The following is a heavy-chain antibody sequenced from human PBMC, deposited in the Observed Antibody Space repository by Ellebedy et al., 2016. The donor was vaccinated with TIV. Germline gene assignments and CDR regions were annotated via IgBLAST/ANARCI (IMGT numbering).Heavy chain of an antibody. V-gene: IGHV3-30-3*01. CDR3: ARDEFRFWEWHDAVDL. Sequence: GESLKISCAASAFSFSSYGMHWVRQAPGKGLEWVAFISYDGNKKYYPDSVKGRFTISRDNFKNTLHLQMNSLRAEDTAIYYCARDEFRFWEWHDAVDLWGQGTLVTVSS. CDR2: ISYDGNKK. J-gene: IGHJ3*01. D-gene: IGHD3-3*01. CDR1: AFSFSSYG.